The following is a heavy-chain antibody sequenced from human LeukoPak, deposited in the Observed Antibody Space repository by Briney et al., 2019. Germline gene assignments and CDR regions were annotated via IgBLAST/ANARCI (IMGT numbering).Heavy chain of an antibody. Sequence: SGGFLRLSCAVSGITLSNYGMSWVRQAPGKGLEWVAGLSGSGGGTNYADSVQGRFTISRDNPKNTLYLQMNSLRAEDTAVYFCAKRGVVIRVFLVGFHKEAYYFDYWGQGALVTVSS. V-gene: IGHV3-23*01. J-gene: IGHJ4*02. CDR2: LSGSGGGT. CDR1: GITLSNYG. D-gene: IGHD3-10*01. CDR3: AKRGVVIRVFLVGFHKEAYYFDY.